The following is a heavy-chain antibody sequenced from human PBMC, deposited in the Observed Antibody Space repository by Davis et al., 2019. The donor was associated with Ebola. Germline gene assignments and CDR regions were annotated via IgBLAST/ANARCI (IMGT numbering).Heavy chain of an antibody. Sequence: GESPKTFCAASGFTFTRYSMNSVRQAPGKGLARVSSISSSSSTIYYADSVKGRFTISRDNAKNSLYLQMNSLRDEDTAVYFCARAGVNSYDSSGYYYDYWGQGTLVTVSS. V-gene: IGHV3-48*02. CDR3: ARAGVNSYDSSGYYYDY. J-gene: IGHJ4*02. CDR1: GFTFTRYS. CDR2: ISSSSSTI. D-gene: IGHD3-22*01.